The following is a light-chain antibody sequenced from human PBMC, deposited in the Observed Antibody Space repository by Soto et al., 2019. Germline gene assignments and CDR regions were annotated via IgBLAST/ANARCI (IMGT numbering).Light chain of an antibody. CDR1: QSVMRY. J-gene: IGKJ4*01. CDR3: QQRDNWPLT. Sequence: EIVLTQSPGALSLSPGDRAALSCRASQSVMRYLAWYQLKPGQAPRLLIYDASNRATDIPTRFSGSGSGTDFTLTISSLQPEDFAVYYCQQRDNWPLTFGGGTKVDIK. V-gene: IGKV3-11*01. CDR2: DAS.